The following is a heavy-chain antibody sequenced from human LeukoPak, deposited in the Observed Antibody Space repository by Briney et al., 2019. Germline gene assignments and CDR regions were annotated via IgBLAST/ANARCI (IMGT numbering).Heavy chain of an antibody. D-gene: IGHD6-19*01. V-gene: IGHV1-18*01. J-gene: IGHJ4*02. CDR2: ICAYNGNT. Sequence: ASVKVSCKASGYTFTSYGIRWVRQAPRQGLEWMGGICAYNGNTNYAQKLQGRVTMTTDTSTSTAHMELRSLRSDDPAVYSCARDGGWYGSYYWGQGTLVSVSS. CDR3: ARDGGWYGSYY. CDR1: GYTFTSYG.